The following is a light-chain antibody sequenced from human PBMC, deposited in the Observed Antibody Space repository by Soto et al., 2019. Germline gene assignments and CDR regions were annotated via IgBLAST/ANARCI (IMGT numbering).Light chain of an antibody. CDR2: DAS. Sequence: DIQMTQSPSSLSASVGDRVTITCQASQDISNYLNWYQQKPGKAPKLLIYDASNLETGVPSRFSGGGSGTDFTFTINNLQPEDIATYYCQQYDNQLTFGGGTKVEIK. V-gene: IGKV1-33*01. J-gene: IGKJ4*01. CDR3: QQYDNQLT. CDR1: QDISNY.